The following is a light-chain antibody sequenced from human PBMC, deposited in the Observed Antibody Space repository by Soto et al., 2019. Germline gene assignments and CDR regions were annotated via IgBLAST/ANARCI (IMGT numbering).Light chain of an antibody. Sequence: QSALTQPPSASGSPGQSVTIPCTGSTGATSGHKYVAWYQHPPGEVPKLLIYEDSKRPSGVPDRFSASRAGNTASLTVSGLQSDDEALYYCSSYIDMDNSVTFGGGTKLTVL. V-gene: IGLV2-8*01. CDR3: SSYIDMDNSVT. CDR2: EDS. J-gene: IGLJ2*01. CDR1: TGATSGHKY.